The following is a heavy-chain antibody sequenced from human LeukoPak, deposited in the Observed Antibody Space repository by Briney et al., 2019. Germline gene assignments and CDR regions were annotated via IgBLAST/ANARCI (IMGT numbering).Heavy chain of an antibody. CDR1: GGSFSGYY. Sequence: SETLSLTCAVYGGSFSGYYWSWIRQPPGKGLEWIGEINHSGSTNYNPSLKSRVTISVDTSKNQFSLKLSSVTAADTAVYYCASRASIAVAGTDNWFDPWGQGTLVTVSS. CDR2: INHSGST. CDR3: ASRASIAVAGTDNWFDP. J-gene: IGHJ5*02. D-gene: IGHD6-19*01. V-gene: IGHV4-34*01.